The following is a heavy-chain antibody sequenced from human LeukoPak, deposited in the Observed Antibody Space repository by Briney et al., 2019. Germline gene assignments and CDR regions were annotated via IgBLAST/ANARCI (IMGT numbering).Heavy chain of an antibody. CDR2: ISYDGSNK. CDR1: GGSISSCY. CDR3: ARESSSSWSLDY. D-gene: IGHD6-13*01. Sequence: LSLTCTVSGGSISSCYWSWIRQPPGKGLEWVAVISYDGSNKYYADSVKGRFTISRDNSKNTLYLQMNSLRAEDTAVYYCARESSSSWSLDYWGQGTLVTVSS. V-gene: IGHV3-30-3*01. J-gene: IGHJ4*02.